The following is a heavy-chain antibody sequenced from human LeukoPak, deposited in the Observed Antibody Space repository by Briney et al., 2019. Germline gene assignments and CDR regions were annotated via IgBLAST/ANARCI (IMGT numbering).Heavy chain of an antibody. CDR1: GGTFSSYA. J-gene: IGHJ4*02. CDR2: IIPIFGTA. Sequence: GASVKVSCKASGGTFSSYAISWVRQAPGQGLEWMGGIIPIFGTANYAQKFQGRVTITADESTSTAYMELSSLRSEDTAVYYCASYNYQLRLVVTNAYFDYWGQGTLVTVSS. CDR3: ASYNYQLRLVVTNAYFDY. V-gene: IGHV1-69*13. D-gene: IGHD2-2*01.